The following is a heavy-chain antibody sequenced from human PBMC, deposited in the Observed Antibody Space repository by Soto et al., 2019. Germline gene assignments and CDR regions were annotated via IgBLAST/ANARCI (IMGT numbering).Heavy chain of an antibody. Sequence: SETLSLTCTVSGGSISSSSYYWDWIRQPPGKGLEWIGSIYYSGSTYYNPSLKSRVTISVDTSKNQFSLKLSSVTAADTAVYYCARQGTFVVVPAAIFDWFDPWGQGTLVTVSS. CDR2: IYYSGST. CDR1: GGSISSSSYY. V-gene: IGHV4-39*01. CDR3: ARQGTFVVVPAAIFDWFDP. J-gene: IGHJ5*02. D-gene: IGHD2-2*01.